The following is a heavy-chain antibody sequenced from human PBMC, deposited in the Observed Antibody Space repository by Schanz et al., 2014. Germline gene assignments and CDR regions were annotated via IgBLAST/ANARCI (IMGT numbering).Heavy chain of an antibody. D-gene: IGHD1-1*01. CDR2: INPDSGGT. Sequence: QVQLVQSGAEVKKPGASVKVSCKASGYTLTAYYMHWVRQAPGQGLEWMGWINPDSGGTNYAQKFQGRVTMTRDMSSTTAYMELNSLRSDDTAVYYCVRELSGGTFDYWGQGALVTVSS. J-gene: IGHJ4*02. V-gene: IGHV1-2*02. CDR3: VRELSGGTFDY. CDR1: GYTLTAYY.